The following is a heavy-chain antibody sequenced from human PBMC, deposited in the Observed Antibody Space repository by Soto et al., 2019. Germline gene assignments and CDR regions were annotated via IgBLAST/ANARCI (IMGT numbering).Heavy chain of an antibody. CDR3: ARVREVGATYYFDY. D-gene: IGHD1-26*01. Sequence: GGSLRLSCAASGFTFSSYAMHWVRQAPGKGLEWVAVISYDGSNKYYADSVKGRFTISRDNSKNTLYLQMNSLRAEDTAVYYCARVREVGATYYFDYWGQGTLVTVSS. CDR2: ISYDGSNK. J-gene: IGHJ4*02. V-gene: IGHV3-30-3*01. CDR1: GFTFSSYA.